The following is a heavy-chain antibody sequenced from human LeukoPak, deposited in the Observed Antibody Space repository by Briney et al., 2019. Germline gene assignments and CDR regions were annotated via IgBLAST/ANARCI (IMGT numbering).Heavy chain of an antibody. CDR2: ISSSSSYI. V-gene: IGHV3-21*01. CDR1: GFTFSSYT. Sequence: GGSLRLSCAASGFTFSSYTMNWVRQAPGKGLEWVSSISSSSSYIYYADSVKGRFTISRDNAKNSLYLQMKSLRAEDTAVYYCARGKTSQNIVTRKTYNWFDPWGQGTLVTVSS. CDR3: ARGKTSQNIVTRKTYNWFDP. D-gene: IGHD2/OR15-2a*01. J-gene: IGHJ5*02.